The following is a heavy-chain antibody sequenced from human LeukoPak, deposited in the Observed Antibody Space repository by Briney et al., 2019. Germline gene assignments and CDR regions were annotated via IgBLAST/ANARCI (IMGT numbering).Heavy chain of an antibody. CDR1: GDSVSSTSAA. CDR2: TYYRSKWYN. Sequence: SPTLSLTYAISGDSVSSTSAAWNWIRLSPSRGLEWLGRTYYRSKWYNDYAPSVKSRITINPDTSKNQFSLQLNSVTPEDTAVYYCAGSNYGYYVYWGQGTLVTVSS. CDR3: AGSNYGYYVY. J-gene: IGHJ4*02. D-gene: IGHD4-17*01. V-gene: IGHV6-1*01.